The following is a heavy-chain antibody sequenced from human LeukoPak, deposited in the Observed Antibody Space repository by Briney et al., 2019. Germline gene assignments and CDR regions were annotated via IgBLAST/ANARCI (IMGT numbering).Heavy chain of an antibody. CDR3: ARWAATPHVGWFSGTSCYSCFDY. CDR2: INHSGST. CDR1: GGSFSGYY. Sequence: SETLSLTCAVYGGSFSGYYWSWIRQPPGKRLEWIGEINHSGSTNYNPSLKSRVTISVDTSKNQFSLKLSSVTAADTAVYYCARWAATPHVGWFSGTSCYSCFDYWGQGTLVTVSS. J-gene: IGHJ4*02. V-gene: IGHV4-34*01. D-gene: IGHD2-2*02.